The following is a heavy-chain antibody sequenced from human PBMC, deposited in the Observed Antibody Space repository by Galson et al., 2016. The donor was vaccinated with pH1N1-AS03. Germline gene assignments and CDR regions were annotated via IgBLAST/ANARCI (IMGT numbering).Heavy chain of an antibody. V-gene: IGHV2-5*08. Sequence: PALVKPTQTLTLTCTFSGFSLNTGGMCVGWIRQPPGKALEWLALIYWDDDKRYSPSLKSRLTITKDTSKNQVVLTMTNMDPVDTATYYCAQSDYGDYVDYFDYWGQGTLVTVSS. D-gene: IGHD4-17*01. CDR2: IYWDDDK. J-gene: IGHJ4*02. CDR3: AQSDYGDYVDYFDY. CDR1: GFSLNTGGMC.